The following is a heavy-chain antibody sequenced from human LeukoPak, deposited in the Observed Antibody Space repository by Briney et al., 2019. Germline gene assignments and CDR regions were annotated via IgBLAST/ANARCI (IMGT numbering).Heavy chain of an antibody. J-gene: IGHJ4*02. D-gene: IGHD3-9*01. CDR3: ARDRNILTGYYSVGFDY. V-gene: IGHV3-74*01. CDR2: INSDGSST. CDR1: GFTFSSYW. Sequence: PGGSLRLSCAASGFTFSSYWMHWVRQAPGKGLVWVSRINSDGSSTSYADSVKGRFTISRDNAKNTLYLQMNSLRAEDTAVYYCARDRNILTGYYSVGFDYWGQGTLVTVSS.